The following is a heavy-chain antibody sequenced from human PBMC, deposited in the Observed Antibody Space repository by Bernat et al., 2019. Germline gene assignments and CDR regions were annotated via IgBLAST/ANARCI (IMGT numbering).Heavy chain of an antibody. Sequence: EVQLVESGGGLVQPGGSLRLSCAASGFTFSSYAMHWVRQAPGKGLEYVSAISSNGGSTYYANSVKGRFTISRDNSKNTLYLQMGSLRAEDMAVYYCARGVWGSYRFETRGAFDIWGQGTMVTVSS. CDR3: ARGVWGSYRFETRGAFDI. CDR1: GFTFSSYA. J-gene: IGHJ3*02. CDR2: ISSNGGST. D-gene: IGHD3-16*02. V-gene: IGHV3-64*01.